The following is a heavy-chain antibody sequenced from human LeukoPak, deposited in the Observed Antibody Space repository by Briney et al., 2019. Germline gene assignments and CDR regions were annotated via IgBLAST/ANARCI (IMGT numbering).Heavy chain of an antibody. J-gene: IGHJ4*02. V-gene: IGHV3-23*01. CDR3: ARARIAAAGYYFDY. D-gene: IGHD6-13*01. Sequence: GGSLRLSCAASGFTFSNYAMNWVRQAPGKGLEWVSGISGSGDSTFLADSVKGRFTISRDNSKNTVYLQMDSLRAEDTALYYCARARIAAAGYYFDYWGQGTLVTVSS. CDR2: ISGSGDST. CDR1: GFTFSNYA.